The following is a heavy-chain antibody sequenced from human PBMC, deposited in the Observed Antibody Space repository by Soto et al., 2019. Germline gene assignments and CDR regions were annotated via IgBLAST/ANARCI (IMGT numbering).Heavy chain of an antibody. CDR3: ARALGGGDYYGSGSYYKDFDY. D-gene: IGHD3-10*01. J-gene: IGHJ4*02. CDR2: ISAYNGNR. V-gene: IGHV1-18*01. Sequence: QVQLVQSGAEVKKPGASVKVSCKASGYTFTSYGISWVRQAPGQGLEWMGWISAYNGNRNYAQKLQGRVTMTQDTSTSTAYMELRSRRYDDTAVYYCARALGGGDYYGSGSYYKDFDYWGQGTLVTVSS. CDR1: GYTFTSYG.